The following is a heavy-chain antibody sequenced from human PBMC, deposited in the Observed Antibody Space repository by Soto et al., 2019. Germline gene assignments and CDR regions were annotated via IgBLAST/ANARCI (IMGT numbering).Heavy chain of an antibody. CDR2: IIPIFGTA. J-gene: IGHJ4*02. Sequence: ASVKVYCKASGGTFSSYAISWVRQAPGQGLEWMGGIIPIFGTANYAQKFQGRVTITADKSTSTAYMELSSLRSEDTAVYYCARGKLSIGFDYWGQGTLVTVSS. CDR3: ARGKLSIGFDY. D-gene: IGHD6-6*01. V-gene: IGHV1-69*06. CDR1: GGTFSSYA.